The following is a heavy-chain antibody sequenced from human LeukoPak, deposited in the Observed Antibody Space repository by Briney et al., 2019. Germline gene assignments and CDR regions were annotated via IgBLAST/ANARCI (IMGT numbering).Heavy chain of an antibody. V-gene: IGHV4-31*03. CDR1: GGSISSGGYY. CDR3: ARGYYYDSSGDYYFDY. J-gene: IGHJ4*02. D-gene: IGHD3-22*01. Sequence: SQTLSLTCTVSGGSISSGGYYWSWIRQHPGKGLEWIGYIYYSGSTYYNPSLKSRVTISVDTSKNQFSLKLRSVTAADTAVYYCARGYYYDSSGDYYFDYWGQGTLVTASS. CDR2: IYYSGST.